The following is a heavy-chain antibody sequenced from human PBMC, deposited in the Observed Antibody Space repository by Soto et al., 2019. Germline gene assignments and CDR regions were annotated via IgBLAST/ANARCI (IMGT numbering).Heavy chain of an antibody. V-gene: IGHV1-69*08. CDR1: GGTFSSYT. CDR3: ARDPFGDYGEQNRYYYYYMDV. J-gene: IGHJ6*03. Sequence: QVQLVQSGAEVKKPGSSVKVSCKASGGTFSSYTISWVRQAPGQGLEWMGRIIPILGIANYAQKFQGRVTITADKSTSTAYMELSSLRSEDTAVYYCARDPFGDYGEQNRYYYYYMDVWGKGTTVTVSS. CDR2: IIPILGIA. D-gene: IGHD4-17*01.